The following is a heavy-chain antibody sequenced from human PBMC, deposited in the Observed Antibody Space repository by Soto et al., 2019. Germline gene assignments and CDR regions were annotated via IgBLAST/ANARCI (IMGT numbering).Heavy chain of an antibody. V-gene: IGHV1-69*01. CDR2: IIPNFGST. J-gene: IGHJ6*02. Sequence: QVQLVQSGAEVKKPGSAVKVSCKASGGSFGTYAVSWVRQAPGQGLEWMGAIIPNFGSTNYAQKFQGRLTITADESTSTAYMELSRLKSEDTAVYYCAREDSSPFYYGVDVWGQGTTVTVPS. CDR3: AREDSSPFYYGVDV. D-gene: IGHD2-2*01. CDR1: GGSFGTYA.